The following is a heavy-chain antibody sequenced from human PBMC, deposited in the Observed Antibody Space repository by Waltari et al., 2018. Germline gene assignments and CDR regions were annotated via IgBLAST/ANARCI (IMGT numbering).Heavy chain of an antibody. CDR3: AREGIVATIGPAKNFDF. V-gene: IGHV1-2*07. Sequence: QVQLVQSGAEVKKPGASVKVSCKASEYTFTDYYMHWLRQAPGQGLEWMGWINPNRGDTQYAHKFQGRVTMTRDTSISTVYMDLTSLRSDDTAVYYCAREGIVATIGPAKNFDFWGQGTLVTVSS. CDR1: EYTFTDYY. J-gene: IGHJ4*02. D-gene: IGHD5-12*01. CDR2: INPNRGDT.